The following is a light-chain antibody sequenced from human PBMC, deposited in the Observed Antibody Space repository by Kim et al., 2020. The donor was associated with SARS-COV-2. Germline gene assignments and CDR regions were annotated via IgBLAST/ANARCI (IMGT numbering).Light chain of an antibody. CDR3: QQYVKLPLT. CDR1: QDITND. CDR2: DAS. Sequence: VWDRVTTTCEGSQDITNDLKWYLQKPRRAPKVLIYDASKVGKVVSSRFSGSVSRTEFTFTLSSLQPVDIAPHYFQQYVKLPLTFGEGTKVDIK. J-gene: IGKJ1*01. V-gene: IGKV1-33*01.